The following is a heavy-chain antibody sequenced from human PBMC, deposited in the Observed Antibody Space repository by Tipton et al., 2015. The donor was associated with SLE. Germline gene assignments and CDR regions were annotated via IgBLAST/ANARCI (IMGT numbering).Heavy chain of an antibody. Sequence: TLSLTCTVSGGSLSSGSYCWSWIRQSAGKGLEWIGDIYHTESSYYNPSLKSRVVISIDRSNNEFPLRLSSVTAADTAVYYCARGDIASVTTGGYFDYWGQGALVTVSS. D-gene: IGHD4-17*01. J-gene: IGHJ4*02. V-gene: IGHV4-30-2*06. CDR2: IYHTESS. CDR1: GGSLSSGSYC. CDR3: ARGDIASVTTGGYFDY.